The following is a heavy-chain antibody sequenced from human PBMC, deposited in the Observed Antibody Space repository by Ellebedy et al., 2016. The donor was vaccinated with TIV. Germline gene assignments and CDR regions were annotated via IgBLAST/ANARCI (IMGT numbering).Heavy chain of an antibody. CDR3: AKDLSYGDFDYYYYGMDV. CDR2: ISGSDNYT. CDR1: GFIFSKNW. J-gene: IGHJ6*02. Sequence: PGGSLRLSCAASGFIFSKNWMSWVRKAPGQGLEGVSTISGSDNYTYYADSVKCRLTISRDNSKNTLFLQMNSLTAEDTAAYYCAKDLSYGDFDYYYYGMDVWGQGTTVTVSS. V-gene: IGHV3-23*01. D-gene: IGHD4-17*01.